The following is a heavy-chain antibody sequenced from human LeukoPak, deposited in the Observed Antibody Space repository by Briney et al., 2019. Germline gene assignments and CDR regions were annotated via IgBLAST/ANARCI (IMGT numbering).Heavy chain of an antibody. J-gene: IGHJ4*02. CDR2: IYPGDSDT. CDR1: GYSFTSYW. V-gene: IGHV5-51*01. Sequence: GESLKISCQGFGYSFTSYWIGWVRQMPGKGLEWMGIIYPGDSDTRYSPSFQGQVTISADKSISTAYLQWSSLKASDTAMYYCARRRGSCTDGRCFADYWGQGTLVTVSS. D-gene: IGHD2-15*01. CDR3: ARRRGSCTDGRCFADY.